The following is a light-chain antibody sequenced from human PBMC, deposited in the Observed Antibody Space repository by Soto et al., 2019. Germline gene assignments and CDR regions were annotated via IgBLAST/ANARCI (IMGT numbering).Light chain of an antibody. V-gene: IGKV3D-15*01. CDR3: QQHNQWPIT. CDR1: QSAGNF. Sequence: VVLTQSASTLSWSAGERGTLSWRASQSAGNFLAWYQQKPGQAPRLLIYYISTRATGIPARFSGSGYGTEFNLTINSLQSEDSAVYYCQQHNQWPITFGQGTRLEIK. CDR2: YIS. J-gene: IGKJ5*01.